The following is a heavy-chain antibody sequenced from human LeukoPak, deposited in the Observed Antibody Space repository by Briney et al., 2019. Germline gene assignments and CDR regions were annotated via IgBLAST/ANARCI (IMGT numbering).Heavy chain of an antibody. CDR3: ATNWRDSSGWSTFDY. D-gene: IGHD6-19*01. Sequence: ASVKVSCKVSGYTLTELSMHWVRQAPGKGHEWMGGLDPEDGETIYAQKFQGRVSMTEDTSTDTAYMELSSLRSEDTAVYYCATNWRDSSGWSTFDYWGQGTLVTVSS. CDR1: GYTLTELS. CDR2: LDPEDGET. V-gene: IGHV1-24*01. J-gene: IGHJ4*02.